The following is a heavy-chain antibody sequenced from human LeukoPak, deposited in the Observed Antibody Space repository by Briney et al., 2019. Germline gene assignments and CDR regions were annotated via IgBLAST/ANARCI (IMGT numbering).Heavy chain of an antibody. CDR1: GGSINSDYW. D-gene: IGHD3-3*01. Sequence: PSETLSLTCAVSGGSINSDYWWTWVRRSPGKGLEWIGEIYHTGSVNYNLSLESRVTISRDRSKNQFSLMLRSVTAADTAVYYCARHDDFLSAYNYWGQGILVTVSS. J-gene: IGHJ4*02. V-gene: IGHV4-4*02. CDR3: ARHDDFLSAYNY. CDR2: IYHTGSV.